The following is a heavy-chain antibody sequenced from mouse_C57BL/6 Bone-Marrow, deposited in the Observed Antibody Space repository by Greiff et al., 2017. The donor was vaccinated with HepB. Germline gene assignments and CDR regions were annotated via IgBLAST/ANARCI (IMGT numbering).Heavy chain of an antibody. CDR3: ARWDPLVYFDY. CDR2: ILPGSGST. V-gene: IGHV1-9*01. CDR1: GYTFTGYW. D-gene: IGHD4-1*01. J-gene: IGHJ2*01. Sequence: QVQLQQSGAELMKPGASVKLSCKATGYTFTGYWIEWVKQRPGHGLEWIGEILPGSGSTNYNEKFKGKATFTADTSSNTAYMQLGSLTTEDSAIYYWARWDPLVYFDYWGQVTTLTVSS.